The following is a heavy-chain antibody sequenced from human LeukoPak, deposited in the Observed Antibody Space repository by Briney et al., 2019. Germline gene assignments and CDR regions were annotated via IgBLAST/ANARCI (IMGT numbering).Heavy chain of an antibody. Sequence: GGSLRLSCAASGFTFNTYNMNWVRQAPGKGLEWVSYITPGSSTIYYADSVEGRFTISRDNAKNSLYLQMNSLRDEDTAVYYCAREGGLAYWGQGTLVTVSS. CDR1: GFTFNTYN. CDR2: ITPGSSTI. CDR3: AREGGLAY. V-gene: IGHV3-48*02. J-gene: IGHJ4*02. D-gene: IGHD3-16*01.